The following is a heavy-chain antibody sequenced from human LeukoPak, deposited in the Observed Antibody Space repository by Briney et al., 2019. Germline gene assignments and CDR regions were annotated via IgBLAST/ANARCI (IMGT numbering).Heavy chain of an antibody. J-gene: IGHJ3*02. V-gene: IGHV3-23*01. CDR3: ARGGTGTASSRAFDI. D-gene: IGHD1-7*01. Sequence: GGSLRLSCAASGFTFSSYGMSWVRQAPGKGLEWVSSISGSAATTYYADSVKGRFTISRDNSKNTLYLQINTLTADDTAVYYCARGGTGTASSRAFDIWGQGTMVTVSS. CDR2: ISGSAATT. CDR1: GFTFSSYG.